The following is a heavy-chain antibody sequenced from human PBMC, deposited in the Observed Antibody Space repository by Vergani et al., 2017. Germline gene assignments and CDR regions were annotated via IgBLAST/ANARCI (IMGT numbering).Heavy chain of an antibody. D-gene: IGHD1-26*01. Sequence: EVQLVESGGGLVKPGGSLRLSCAASGFTFSSYSMNWVRQAPGKGLEWVSSISSSSSYIYYADSVKGRFTISRDNAKNSLYLQMNSLRAEDTAVYYCARDPEGSYYPRPNWFDPWGQGTLVTVSS. V-gene: IGHV3-21*01. CDR2: ISSSSSYI. CDR1: GFTFSSYS. J-gene: IGHJ5*02. CDR3: ARDPEGSYYPRPNWFDP.